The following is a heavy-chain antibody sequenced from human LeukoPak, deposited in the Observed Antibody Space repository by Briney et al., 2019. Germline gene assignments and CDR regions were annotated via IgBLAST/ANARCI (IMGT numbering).Heavy chain of an antibody. D-gene: IGHD2-21*02. CDR3: ARHVVTRNWFDP. CDR2: IYYSGST. CDR1: GGSISSGDYY. J-gene: IGHJ5*02. V-gene: IGHV4-30-4*01. Sequence: SETLSLTCTVSGGSISSGDYYWSWIRQPPGKGLEWIGYIYYSGSTNYNPSLKSRVTISVDTSKNQFSLKLSSVTAADTAVYYCARHVVTRNWFDPWGQGTLVTVSS.